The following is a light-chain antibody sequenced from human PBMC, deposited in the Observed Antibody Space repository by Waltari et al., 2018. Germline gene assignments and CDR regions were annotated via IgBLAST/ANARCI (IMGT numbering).Light chain of an antibody. V-gene: IGKV1-39*01. CDR2: AAS. J-gene: IGKJ3*01. Sequence: DIQMTQSQSSLSASVGDRVTITCRASQSRSNYLNWYQQKPGKAPKLLIYAASTLQSGVPSRFSGSGSGTDFTLTISSLQSEDFATYYCQQSYSTPFTFGPGTTVDIK. CDR1: QSRSNY. CDR3: QQSYSTPFT.